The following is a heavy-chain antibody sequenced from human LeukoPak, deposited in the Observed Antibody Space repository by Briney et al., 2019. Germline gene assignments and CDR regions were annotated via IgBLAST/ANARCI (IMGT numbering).Heavy chain of an antibody. CDR1: GDSIINYY. Sequence: SETLSLTCTVSGDSIINYYWSWIRQSPGKGLEWIGYIYYSGSTKYNPSLKSRVTISVDTSKNQFSLKLSSVTAADTAVYYCARHRGSGIPYFDYWGQGTLVTVSS. CDR2: IYYSGST. CDR3: ARHRGSGIPYFDY. V-gene: IGHV4-59*08. J-gene: IGHJ4*02. D-gene: IGHD3-10*01.